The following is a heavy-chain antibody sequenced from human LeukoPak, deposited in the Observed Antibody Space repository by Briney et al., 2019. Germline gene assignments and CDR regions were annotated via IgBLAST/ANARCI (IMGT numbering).Heavy chain of an antibody. D-gene: IGHD4-17*01. CDR2: FFHSGST. CDR1: GYSISSGYY. V-gene: IGHV4-38-2*02. J-gene: IGHJ4*02. Sequence: SETLSLTCTVSGYSISSGYYWGWIRLPPGKGLEWIGSFFHSGSTYYNPSLKSRVTVSVDTSKSQFSLGLTSVTAADTAVYYCARYGDYDFYYFDYWGQGTLVTVSS. CDR3: ARYGDYDFYYFDY.